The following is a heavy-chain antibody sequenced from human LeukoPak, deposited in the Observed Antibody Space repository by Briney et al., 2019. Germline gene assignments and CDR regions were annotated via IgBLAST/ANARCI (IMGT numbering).Heavy chain of an antibody. J-gene: IGHJ4*02. D-gene: IGHD3-10*02. V-gene: IGHV3-30*02. Sequence: PGGSLRLSCAASGFTFSSYGMHWIRQAPGKGLEWVAFFRNDGSIIYNADSVKSRFTISRDNSKNTLYLQMNSLRADDTAVYYCAKDTPLCYFDYWGQGTLVTVSS. CDR1: GFTFSSYG. CDR3: AKDTPLCYFDY. CDR2: FRNDGSII.